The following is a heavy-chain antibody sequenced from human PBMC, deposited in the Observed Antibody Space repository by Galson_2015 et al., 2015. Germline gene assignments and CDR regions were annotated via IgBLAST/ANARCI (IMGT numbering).Heavy chain of an antibody. V-gene: IGHV3-30*04. CDR1: GFTFSSYA. CDR3: ARVQDRSNWLIDY. J-gene: IGHJ4*02. D-gene: IGHD6-13*01. Sequence: SLRLSCAVSGFTFSSYAMHWVRQAPGKGLEWVSIISYDGRSKYYADSVKGRFTISGDNSKDTLYLQMNSLRVEGTAVYYCARVQDRSNWLIDYWGQGTLVTVSS. CDR2: ISYDGRSK.